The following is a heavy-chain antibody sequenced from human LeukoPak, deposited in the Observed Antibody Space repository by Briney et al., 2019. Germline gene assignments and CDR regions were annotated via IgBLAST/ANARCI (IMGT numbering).Heavy chain of an antibody. CDR3: ARGGYSGSFEYYFDY. Sequence: GGSLRLSCAASGFTFSSYAMSWVRQAPGKGLEWVANIKQDGSEKYYVDSVKGRFTISRDNAKNSLYLQMNSLRAEDTAVYYCARGGYSGSFEYYFDYWGQGTLVTVSS. CDR2: IKQDGSEK. D-gene: IGHD1-26*01. V-gene: IGHV3-7*01. J-gene: IGHJ4*02. CDR1: GFTFSSYA.